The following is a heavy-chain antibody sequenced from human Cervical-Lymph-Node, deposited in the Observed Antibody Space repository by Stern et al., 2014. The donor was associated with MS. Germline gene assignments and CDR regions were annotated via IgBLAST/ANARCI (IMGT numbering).Heavy chain of an antibody. CDR2: IWYDGSNK. CDR3: ARDHRARYYYDSSDI. D-gene: IGHD3-22*01. CDR1: GFTFSSYG. V-gene: IGHV3-33*01. J-gene: IGHJ3*02. Sequence: VHLVESGGGVVQPGRSLRLSCAASGFTFSSYGMHWVRQAPGKGLEWVAVIWYDGSNKYYADSEKGRFTISRDNSKNTLYLQMNSLRAEDTAVYYCARDHRARYYYDSSDIWGQGTMVTVSS.